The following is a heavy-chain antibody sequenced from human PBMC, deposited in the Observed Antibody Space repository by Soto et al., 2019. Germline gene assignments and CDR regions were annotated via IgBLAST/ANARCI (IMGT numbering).Heavy chain of an antibody. V-gene: IGHV3-21*01. CDR1: GFTFSSYS. CDR3: ARDSKVTAGFDY. D-gene: IGHD5-18*01. CDR2: ISSSSSYI. J-gene: IGHJ4*02. Sequence: EVQLVESGGGLVKPGGSLRLSCAASGFTFSSYSMTWVRQAPGKGLEWVSSISSSSSYIYYADSVKGRFTISRDNAKNSLYLQMNSLRAEDTAVYYCARDSKVTAGFDYWGQGTLVTVSS.